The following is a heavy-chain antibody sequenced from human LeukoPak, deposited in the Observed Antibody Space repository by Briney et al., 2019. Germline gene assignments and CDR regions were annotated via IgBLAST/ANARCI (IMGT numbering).Heavy chain of an antibody. V-gene: IGHV1-46*01. CDR3: ARDAGYCSSTSCYGGSWFDP. Sequence: GASVKVYCKASGYTFTSYYMHWVRQAPGQGLEWMAIINPSGGSTSYAQKFQGRVTMTRDTSTSTVYMELSSLRSEDTAVYYCARDAGYCSSTSCYGGSWFDPWGQGTLVTVSS. CDR2: INPSGGST. D-gene: IGHD2-2*01. J-gene: IGHJ5*02. CDR1: GYTFTSYY.